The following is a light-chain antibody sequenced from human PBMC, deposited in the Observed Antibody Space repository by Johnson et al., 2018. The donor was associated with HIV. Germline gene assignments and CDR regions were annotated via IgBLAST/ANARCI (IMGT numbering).Light chain of an antibody. Sequence: QAVLTQPPSVSAAPGQKVTISCSGSSSNIGNNYVSWYQQLPGTAPKLLIYENYKRPSGIPDRFSGSKSGTSATLGIIELQTGDEADYYCGTWDSSLSAYVFGTGTKVTVL. CDR2: ENY. CDR3: GTWDSSLSAYV. V-gene: IGLV1-51*02. CDR1: SSNIGNNY. J-gene: IGLJ1*01.